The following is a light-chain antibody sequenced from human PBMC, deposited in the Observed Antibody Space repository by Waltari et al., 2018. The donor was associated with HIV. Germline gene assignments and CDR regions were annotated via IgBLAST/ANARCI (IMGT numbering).Light chain of an antibody. CDR1: SSAVGGYNY. CDR2: DVR. J-gene: IGLJ3*02. CDR3: CSYAGSYTLV. Sequence: QSALTQPRSVSGSPGQSVTISCTGTSSAVGGYNYVSWYQQHPSKAPKLMIYDVRKRPSGVPDRFSGSKSGNTASLTISGLQADDEADYYCCSYAGSYTLVFGGGTELTVL. V-gene: IGLV2-11*01.